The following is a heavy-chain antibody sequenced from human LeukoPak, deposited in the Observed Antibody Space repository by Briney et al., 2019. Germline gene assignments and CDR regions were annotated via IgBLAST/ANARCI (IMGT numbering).Heavy chain of an antibody. V-gene: IGHV3-20*04. CDR3: ARGWTWGDS. CDR2: INWNGGST. D-gene: IGHD3-16*01. J-gene: IGHJ1*01. Sequence: GGSLRLSCAASGFTFDDYGMSWVRQAPGKGLEWVSAINWNGGSTSYADSLKGRFTISRDNAKNSLYLQMNSLRAEDTAVYYCARGWTWGDSWGQGSPVTVSS. CDR1: GFTFDDYG.